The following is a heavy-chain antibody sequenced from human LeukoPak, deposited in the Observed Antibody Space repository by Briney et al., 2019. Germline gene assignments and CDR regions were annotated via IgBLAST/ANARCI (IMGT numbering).Heavy chain of an antibody. Sequence: ASVKVSCKASGYTFTSYDINWVRQATGQGLEWMGWMNPNSGNTGYAQKFQGRVTITRNTSISTAYMELSSLRSEDTAVYYCARGRAVADPYNWFDPWGQGTLVTVSS. CDR3: ARGRAVADPYNWFDP. CDR2: MNPNSGNT. CDR1: GYTFTSYD. D-gene: IGHD6-19*01. V-gene: IGHV1-8*03. J-gene: IGHJ5*02.